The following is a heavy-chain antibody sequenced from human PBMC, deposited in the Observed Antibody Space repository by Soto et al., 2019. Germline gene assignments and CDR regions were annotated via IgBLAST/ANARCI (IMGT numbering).Heavy chain of an antibody. D-gene: IGHD1-26*01. CDR3: AREGASGFGMDV. Sequence: SETLSLTCNVSGGSIRSYCWSWVRQPAGKALEWIGRIYSSGTTNYNPSLKSRVTILVDTSKNEFSLKVASVTAADTALYYCAREGASGFGMDVWGQGTTVTVSS. V-gene: IGHV4-4*07. J-gene: IGHJ6*02. CDR2: IYSSGTT. CDR1: GGSIRSYC.